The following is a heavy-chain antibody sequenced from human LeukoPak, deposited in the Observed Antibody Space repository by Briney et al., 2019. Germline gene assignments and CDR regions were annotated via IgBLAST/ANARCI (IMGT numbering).Heavy chain of an antibody. CDR3: ARAKAKYYDILTATRGYHYGMDV. CDR2: IYHSGST. Sequence: SETLSLTCVVSHGSISSGGFSWSWIRQPPGKGLEWIGYIYHSGSTYYNPSLDSRVTMSLDRSKNQFSLKLSSVTAADTAVYYCARAKAKYYDILTATRGYHYGMDVWGQGTTVTVSS. V-gene: IGHV4-30-2*01. J-gene: IGHJ6*02. D-gene: IGHD3-9*01. CDR1: HGSISSGGFS.